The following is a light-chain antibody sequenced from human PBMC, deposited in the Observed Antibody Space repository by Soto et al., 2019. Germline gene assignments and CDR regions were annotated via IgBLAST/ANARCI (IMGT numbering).Light chain of an antibody. V-gene: IGLV2-14*01. CDR3: SSYTSSRTRV. CDR2: DVS. Sequence: QSALTQPASVSGSPGQSITISCTGTSSDVGGYNYVSWYQQHPGKAPKLMIYDVSNRPSGVSNRFSGSKSGNTASLTISGLQAEDEADYYCSSYTSSRTRVFETGTKVTVL. J-gene: IGLJ1*01. CDR1: SSDVGGYNY.